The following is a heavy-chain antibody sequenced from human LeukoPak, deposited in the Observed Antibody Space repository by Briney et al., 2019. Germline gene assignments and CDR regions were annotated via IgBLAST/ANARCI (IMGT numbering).Heavy chain of an antibody. CDR2: IWYDGSNK. Sequence: GGSLRFSCAASGFTFSSYGMHWVRQAPGKGLEWVAVIWYDGSNKHYADSVKGRFTISRDNSKNMLYLQMNSLRAEDTAVYYCATDYGDLVSFDYWGQGTLVTV. CDR3: ATDYGDLVSFDY. D-gene: IGHD4-17*01. CDR1: GFTFSSYG. J-gene: IGHJ4*02. V-gene: IGHV3-33*01.